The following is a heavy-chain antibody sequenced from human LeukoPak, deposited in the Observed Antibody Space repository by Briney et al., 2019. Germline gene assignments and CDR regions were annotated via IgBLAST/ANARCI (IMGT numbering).Heavy chain of an antibody. CDR3: ARDNVWGSYRPKSGAFDI. CDR2: IYYSGST. Sequence: SETLSLTCTVSGGSISSYYWSWIRQPPGKGLKWIGYIYYSGSTNYNPSLKSRVTISVDASKNQFSLKLSSVTAADTAVYYCARDNVWGSYRPKSGAFDIWGQGTMVTVSS. J-gene: IGHJ3*02. D-gene: IGHD3-16*02. V-gene: IGHV4-59*01. CDR1: GGSISSYY.